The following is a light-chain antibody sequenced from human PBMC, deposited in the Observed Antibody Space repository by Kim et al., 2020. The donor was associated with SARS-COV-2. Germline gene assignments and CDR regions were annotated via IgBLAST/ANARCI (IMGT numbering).Light chain of an antibody. J-gene: IGKJ3*01. Sequence: ASVGDRVTIPCRASQGISSYLAWYQQKPGKAPKLLIYAASTLQSGVPSRFSGSGSGTEFTLTISSLQPEDFVTYYCQQLNSYLFTFGPGTKVDIK. CDR2: AAS. V-gene: IGKV1-9*01. CDR1: QGISSY. CDR3: QQLNSYLFT.